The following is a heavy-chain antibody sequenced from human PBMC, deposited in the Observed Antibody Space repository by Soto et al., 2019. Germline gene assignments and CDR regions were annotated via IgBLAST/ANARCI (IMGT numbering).Heavy chain of an antibody. CDR1: CGTVTTLGGS. V-gene: IGHV4-30-2*01. Sequence: VACGTVTTLGGSRNCTPPPPGKGLEWVGYIYHSGSTYYNPSLKSRATISVDRSKNYFSLKLSSVTAADTGVYYCARGRSTSGYPGLDTRGEGPLVTLS. J-gene: IGHJ5*01. CDR3: ARGRSTSGYPGLDT. CDR2: IYHSGST. D-gene: IGHD3-22*01.